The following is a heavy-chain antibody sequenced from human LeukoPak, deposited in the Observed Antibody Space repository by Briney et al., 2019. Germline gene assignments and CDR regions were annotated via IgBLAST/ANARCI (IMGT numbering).Heavy chain of an antibody. V-gene: IGHV4-31*03. J-gene: IGHJ4*02. CDR1: GGSISSGGYY. CDR3: ARATPRVVPAAISFDY. CDR2: IYYSGST. D-gene: IGHD2-2*01. Sequence: SETLSLTCTVSGGSISSGGYYWSWIRQHPGKGLEWIGYIYYSGSTYYNPSLKSRVTISVDTSKNQFSLKLSSVTAADTAVYYCARATPRVVPAAISFDYWGQGTLVTVSS.